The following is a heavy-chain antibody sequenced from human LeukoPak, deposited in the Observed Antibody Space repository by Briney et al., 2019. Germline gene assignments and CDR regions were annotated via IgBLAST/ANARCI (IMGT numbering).Heavy chain of an antibody. V-gene: IGHV4-39*01. J-gene: IGHJ4*02. CDR2: IYYSGST. CDR3: ARHAVMTTVTLFDY. Sequence: ASETLSLTCTVSGGSISSSSYYWGWIRQPPGKGLEWIGSIYYSGSTYYNPSLKSRVTISVDTSKNQFSLKLSSVTAADTAAYYCARHAVMTTVTLFDYWGQGTLVTVSS. D-gene: IGHD4-17*01. CDR1: GGSISSSSYY.